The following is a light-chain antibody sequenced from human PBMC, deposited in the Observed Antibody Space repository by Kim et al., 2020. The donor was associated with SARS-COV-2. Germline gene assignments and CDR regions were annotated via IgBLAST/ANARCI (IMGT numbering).Light chain of an antibody. CDR1: QSVSSN. J-gene: IGKJ4*01. Sequence: SVSPGERATLSCSASQSVSSNLAWYQQKPGQAPRLLIYGASTRATGIPARFSGNGSGTEFTLTISSLQSEDFAVYYCQQYNNWLTFGGGTKVDIK. CDR2: GAS. CDR3: QQYNNWLT. V-gene: IGKV3-15*01.